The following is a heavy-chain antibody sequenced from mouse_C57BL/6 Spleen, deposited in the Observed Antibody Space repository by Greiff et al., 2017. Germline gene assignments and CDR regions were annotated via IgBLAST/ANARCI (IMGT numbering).Heavy chain of an antibody. V-gene: IGHV6-3*01. Sequence: EVMLVESGGGLVQPGGSMKLSCVASGFTFSNYWMNWVRQSPEKGLEWVAQIRLKSDNYATHYAESVKGRFTISRDDSKSSVYLQMNNLRAEDTGIYYCTGTTVVALYYFDYWGQGTTLTVSS. J-gene: IGHJ2*01. CDR3: TGTTVVALYYFDY. CDR1: GFTFSNYW. D-gene: IGHD1-1*01. CDR2: IRLKSDNYAT.